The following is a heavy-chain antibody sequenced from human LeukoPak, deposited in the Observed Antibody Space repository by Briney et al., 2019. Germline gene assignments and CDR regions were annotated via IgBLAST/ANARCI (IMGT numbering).Heavy chain of an antibody. CDR3: ARVGVGMYHFDH. Sequence: PGGSLRLSCAASGFTFSSYGMHWVRQAPGKGLEWVAVISYDGSNKYYADSVKGRFTISRDNSKNTLYLQMNSLRAEDTAVYYCARVGVGMYHFDHWGQGTLVTVSS. CDR2: ISYDGSNK. D-gene: IGHD2-2*01. V-gene: IGHV3-30*03. CDR1: GFTFSSYG. J-gene: IGHJ4*02.